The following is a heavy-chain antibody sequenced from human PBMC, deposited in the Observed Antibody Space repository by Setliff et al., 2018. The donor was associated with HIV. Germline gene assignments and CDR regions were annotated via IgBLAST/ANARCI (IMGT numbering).Heavy chain of an antibody. Sequence: ASVKVSCKASGYTFTGYYMHWVRQAPGQGLGWMGRINPNSGGTNYAQKCQGRVTMTRDTSISKAYMELSRLRSDDTAVYYCARGTRVGANDAFDIWGQGTMVT. V-gene: IGHV1-2*06. CDR1: GYTFTGYY. CDR2: INPNSGGT. J-gene: IGHJ3*02. CDR3: ARGTRVGANDAFDI. D-gene: IGHD1-26*01.